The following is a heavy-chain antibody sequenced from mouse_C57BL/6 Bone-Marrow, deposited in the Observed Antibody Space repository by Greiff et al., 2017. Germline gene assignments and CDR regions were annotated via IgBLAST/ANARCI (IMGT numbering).Heavy chain of an antibody. Sequence: EVQLQQSGPELVKPGASVKISCKASGYTFTDYDMNWVKQSQGKSLEWIGDINPNNGGTSYNQKFKGKATLTVDKSSSTVYMELRSLTSEDSAVYYCARGEMVTTLDYWGQGTTLTVSS. CDR3: ARGEMVTTLDY. CDR1: GYTFTDYD. D-gene: IGHD2-1*01. V-gene: IGHV1-26*01. CDR2: INPNNGGT. J-gene: IGHJ2*01.